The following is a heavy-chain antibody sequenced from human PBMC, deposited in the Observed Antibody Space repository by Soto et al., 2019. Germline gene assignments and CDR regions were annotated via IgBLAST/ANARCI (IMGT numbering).Heavy chain of an antibody. Sequence: SETLSLTCTVSGAFISGYYWRWIRQPAGKGLEWIGRIYTSGSTKYSPSLKSRAPMSVDTSKKQFSLKLNSVTAADTAVYYCARESTGAGTDHWFDSWGQGTLVS. J-gene: IGHJ5*01. CDR3: ARESTGAGTDHWFDS. D-gene: IGHD6-13*01. CDR2: IYTSGST. V-gene: IGHV4-4*07. CDR1: GAFISGYY.